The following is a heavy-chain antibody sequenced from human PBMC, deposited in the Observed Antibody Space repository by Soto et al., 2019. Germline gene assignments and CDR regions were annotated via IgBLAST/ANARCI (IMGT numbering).Heavy chain of an antibody. CDR3: ARDSYYDLSTNFYYGFDI. D-gene: IGHD3-9*01. V-gene: IGHV4-4*07. Sequence: QVQLQESGPGLVKPSETLSLTCTVSGGSVSSHYWSWIRQSAGKGLEWIGRLYTRGSATYNPSLKSRVTLSIDKSQNQFSLKLSSVTAADAAVYYCARDSYYDLSTNFYYGFDIWGQGTTVIVSS. CDR2: LYTRGSA. J-gene: IGHJ6*02. CDR1: GGSVSSHY.